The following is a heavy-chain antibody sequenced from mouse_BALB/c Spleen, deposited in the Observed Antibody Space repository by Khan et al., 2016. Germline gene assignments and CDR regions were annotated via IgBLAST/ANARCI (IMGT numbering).Heavy chain of an antibody. V-gene: IGHV1S81*02. J-gene: IGHJ1*01. Sequence: QVQLQQPGAELVKPGASVKLSCKASGYTFTSYCIHWVQQRPGQGLEWIGDLVPANGRTNYNENFKIKATLTVDTSYSTAYMQLSSLTSEDSAVYFCTRPYHYGSSYFGVWGAGTTVTVSS. CDR1: GYTFTSYC. CDR2: LVPANGRT. D-gene: IGHD1-1*01. CDR3: TRPYHYGSSYFGV.